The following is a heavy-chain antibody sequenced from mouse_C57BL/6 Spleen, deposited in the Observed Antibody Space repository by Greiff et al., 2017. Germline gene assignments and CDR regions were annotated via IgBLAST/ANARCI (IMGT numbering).Heavy chain of an antibody. CDR1: GYTFTDYN. CDR2: INPNNGGT. J-gene: IGHJ4*01. V-gene: IGHV1-18*01. D-gene: IGHD2-5*01. Sequence: EVKLMESGPELVKPGASVKIPCKASGYTFTDYNMDWVKQSHGKSLEWIGDINPNNGGTIYNQKFKGKATLTVDKSSSTAYMELRSLTSEDTAVYYCARGEVSYYSNYDAMDYWGQGTSVTVAS. CDR3: ARGEVSYYSNYDAMDY.